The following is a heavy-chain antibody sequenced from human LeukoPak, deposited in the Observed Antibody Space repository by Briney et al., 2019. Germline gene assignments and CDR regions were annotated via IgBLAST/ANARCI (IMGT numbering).Heavy chain of an antibody. D-gene: IGHD5-18*01. V-gene: IGHV4-59*01. CDR3: TRAGSGYSFDY. CDR1: GGSISSDC. J-gene: IGHJ4*02. CDR2: ICSNGNT. Sequence: SETLSLTCTVAGGSISSDCWSWIRQPPGKGLEYIGYICSNGNTNYNPSLKSRVTISVDTSKNQFSLKLSSVTAADTAAYYCTRAGSGYSFDYWGQGTLVTVSS.